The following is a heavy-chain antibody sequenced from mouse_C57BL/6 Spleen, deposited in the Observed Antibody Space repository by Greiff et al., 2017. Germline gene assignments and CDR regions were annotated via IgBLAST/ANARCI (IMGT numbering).Heavy chain of an antibody. CDR3: ERCNYYYGSSHRY. V-gene: IGHV7-3*01. Sequence: EVMLVESGGGLVQPGGSLSLSCAASGFTFTDYYMSWVRQPPGKALEWLGFIRNKANGYTTEYSASVRGRFTISRDNSQSILYIQMNALRAEDSATYYGERCNYYYGSSHRYWGQGTTLTVSS. J-gene: IGHJ2*01. D-gene: IGHD1-1*01. CDR2: IRNKANGYTT. CDR1: GFTFTDYY.